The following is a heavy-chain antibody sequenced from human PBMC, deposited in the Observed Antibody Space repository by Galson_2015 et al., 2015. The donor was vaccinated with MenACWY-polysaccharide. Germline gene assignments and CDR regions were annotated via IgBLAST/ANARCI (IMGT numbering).Heavy chain of an antibody. D-gene: IGHD6-19*01. Sequence: SLRLSCAASGFIFSDYNMNWVRQAPGKGLEWVSSITSRSSYLKYADSVKGRFTISRDNANNSLSLQMNSLRAEDTAVYYCARDRDAVTGIWYLDKWGQGIHVTVSS. CDR3: ARDRDAVTGIWYLDK. J-gene: IGHJ4*02. CDR1: GFIFSDYN. CDR2: ITSRSSYL. V-gene: IGHV3-21*01.